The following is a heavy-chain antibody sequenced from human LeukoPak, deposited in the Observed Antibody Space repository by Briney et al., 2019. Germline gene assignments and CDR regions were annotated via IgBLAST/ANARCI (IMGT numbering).Heavy chain of an antibody. V-gene: IGHV1-69*04. CDR3: ARKGDYGGNPGLSY. D-gene: IGHD4-23*01. Sequence: AVKVSCKASGGTFSSYAISWVRQAPGQGVEWMGRIIPILGIANYAQKFQGRVTITADKSTSTAYMELSSLRSEDTAVYYCARKGDYGGNPGLSYWGQGTLVTVSS. CDR1: GGTFSSYA. J-gene: IGHJ4*02. CDR2: IIPILGIA.